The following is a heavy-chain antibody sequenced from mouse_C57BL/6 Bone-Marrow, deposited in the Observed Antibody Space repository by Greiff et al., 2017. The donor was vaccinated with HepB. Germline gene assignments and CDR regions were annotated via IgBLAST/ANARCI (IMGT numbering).Heavy chain of an antibody. D-gene: IGHD2-4*01. CDR2: IYPGSGGT. J-gene: IGHJ3*01. V-gene: IGHV1-54*01. CDR3: ARRYDYPFAF. Sequence: VQLQQSGAELVRPGTSVKVSCKASGYAFTNYLIEWVKQRPGQGLEWIGVIYPGSGGTTYNEKLKGKATLTADKSSSTAYMQLSSLTSEDSAVYFCARRYDYPFAFWGQGTLVTVSA. CDR1: GYAFTNYL.